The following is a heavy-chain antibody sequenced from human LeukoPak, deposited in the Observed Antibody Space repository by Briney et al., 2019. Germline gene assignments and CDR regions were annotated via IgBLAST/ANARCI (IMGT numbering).Heavy chain of an antibody. CDR3: ARKYCSTTSCSYGFDI. J-gene: IGHJ3*02. CDR2: ISHSGST. V-gene: IGHV4-34*01. CDR1: GGSFSGYY. D-gene: IGHD2-2*01. Sequence: SETLSLTCAVYGGSFSGYYWSWIRQPPGKGLEWIGEISHSGSTNYSPSLESRVIISVDTSKNQFSLKLTSVTAADTAVYFCARKYCSTTSCSYGFDIWGQGTMVTVSS.